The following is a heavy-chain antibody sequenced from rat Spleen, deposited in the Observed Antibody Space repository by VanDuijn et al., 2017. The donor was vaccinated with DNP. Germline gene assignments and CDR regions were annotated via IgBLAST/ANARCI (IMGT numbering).Heavy chain of an antibody. J-gene: IGHJ2*01. D-gene: IGHD1-10*01. Sequence: EVLLVESDGGLVQPGRSMKLSCAASGFTFSSFPMAWVRQAPTKGLEWVATISTSGGSTYYGDSVKGRFTISRDNAKSTLYLQMNSLRSEDTATYYCARRYNNGWYFDYWGQGVMVTVSS. CDR2: ISTSGGST. CDR3: ARRYNNGWYFDY. CDR1: GFTFSSFP. V-gene: IGHV5-46*01.